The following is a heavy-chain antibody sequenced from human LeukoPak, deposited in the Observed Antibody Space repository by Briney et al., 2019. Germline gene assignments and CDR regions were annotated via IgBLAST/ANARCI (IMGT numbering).Heavy chain of an antibody. D-gene: IGHD3-22*01. V-gene: IGHV3-21*01. Sequence: GGSLRLSCAASGFTFSSYSMNWVRQAPGKGLEWVSSISSSSSYIYYADSVKGRFTISRDNAKNSLYLQMNSLRAEDTAVYYCASAIGSGYYLDYWGQGTLVTVSS. CDR3: ASAIGSGYYLDY. CDR2: ISSSSSYI. J-gene: IGHJ4*02. CDR1: GFTFSSYS.